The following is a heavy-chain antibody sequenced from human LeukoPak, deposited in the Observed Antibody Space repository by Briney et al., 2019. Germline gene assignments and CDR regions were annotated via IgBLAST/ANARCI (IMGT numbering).Heavy chain of an antibody. CDR2: ISAYKGNT. V-gene: IGHV1-18*01. CDR1: GYNFISYG. D-gene: IGHD6-19*01. CDR3: ARDPSGWLIDY. Sequence: ASMKVSCKASGYNFISYGISWVRQAPGQGLEWMGWISAYKGNTNYAQKLQGRVTMTTDTSTSTAYMELRSLRSDDTAVYYCARDPSGWLIDYWGQGTLVTVSS. J-gene: IGHJ4*02.